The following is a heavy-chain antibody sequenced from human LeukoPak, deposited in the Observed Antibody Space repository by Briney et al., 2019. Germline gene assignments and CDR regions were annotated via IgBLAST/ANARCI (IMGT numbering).Heavy chain of an antibody. V-gene: IGHV3-30-3*01. J-gene: IGHJ4*02. CDR3: ARGGLLEWDPLDY. CDR1: GFTFSSYA. D-gene: IGHD3-3*01. CDR2: ISYDGSNK. Sequence: GGSLRVSCAASGFTFSSYAMHWVRQAPGKGLEWVAVISYDGSNKYYADSVKGRFTISRDNSKNTLYLQMNSLRAEDTAVYYCARGGLLEWDPLDYWGQGTLVTVSS.